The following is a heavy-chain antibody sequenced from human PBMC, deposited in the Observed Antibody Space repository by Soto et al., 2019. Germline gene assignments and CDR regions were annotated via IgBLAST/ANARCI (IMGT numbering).Heavy chain of an antibody. Sequence: QVQLVQSGAEVKKPGSSVKVSCKASGGTFSSYAISWVRQAPGQGLEWMGGIIPIFGTANYAQKFQGRVTINADDSTSTAYMGLGSLRSEDTAVYYCARGEGYFGGDGYTPDYWGQGTLVNVSS. CDR1: GGTFSSYA. V-gene: IGHV1-69*12. D-gene: IGHD2-21*02. J-gene: IGHJ4*02. CDR3: ARGEGYFGGDGYTPDY. CDR2: IIPIFGTA.